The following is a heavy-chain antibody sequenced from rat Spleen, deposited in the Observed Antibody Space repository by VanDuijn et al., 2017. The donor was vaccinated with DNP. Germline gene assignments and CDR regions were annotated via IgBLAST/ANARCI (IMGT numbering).Heavy chain of an antibody. D-gene: IGHD3-4*01. CDR1: GFTFSNYD. CDR3: ATNNYFDY. Sequence: EVHLVESGGGLVQPGRSLKLSCVASGFTFSNYDMAWVRQAPTKGLEWVASISPSGGSTYHPDSVKGRFTISRDNAKNTLYLQMNSLRSEDTATYYCATNNYFDYWGQGVMVTVSS. J-gene: IGHJ2*01. CDR2: ISPSGGST. V-gene: IGHV5S13*01.